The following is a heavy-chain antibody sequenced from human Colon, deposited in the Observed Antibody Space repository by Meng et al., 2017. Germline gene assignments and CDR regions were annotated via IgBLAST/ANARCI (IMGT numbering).Heavy chain of an antibody. CDR3: ARGWLAN. CDR1: GLTFSSYA. J-gene: IGHJ4*02. V-gene: IGHV3-23*04. Sequence: VQLGGFGGGLDQPGGSLSSSCAASGLTFSSYAMSWVRQAPGKGLEWVSAIDTSGATTYYADSVKGRFTISRDNFKNTLYLQMDSLRAEDTAVYYCARGWLANWGQGTLVTVSS. CDR2: IDTSGATT. D-gene: IGHD6-19*01.